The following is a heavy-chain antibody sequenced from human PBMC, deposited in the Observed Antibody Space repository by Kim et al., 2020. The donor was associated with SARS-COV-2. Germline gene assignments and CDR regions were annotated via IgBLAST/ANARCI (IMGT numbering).Heavy chain of an antibody. V-gene: IGHV4-39*01. CDR3: ARPRLWFGEVISGGPVDLTSYYFDY. D-gene: IGHD3-10*01. CDR2: IYYSGST. Sequence: SETLSLTCTVSGGSISSSSYYWGWIRQPPGKGLEWIGSIYYSGSTYYNPSLKSRVTISVDTSNNQFSLKLSSVTAAATAVYYCARPRLWFGEVISGGPVDLTSYYFDYWGQGTLVTVSS. J-gene: IGHJ4*02. CDR1: GGSISSSSYY.